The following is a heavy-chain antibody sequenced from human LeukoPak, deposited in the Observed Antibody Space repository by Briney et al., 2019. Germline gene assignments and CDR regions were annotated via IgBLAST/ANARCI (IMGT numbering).Heavy chain of an antibody. CDR2: IYPGDSDT. CDR3: ARHTYYYDSSGYYVAWFDP. CDR1: GYSFTSYW. V-gene: IGHV5-51*01. J-gene: IGHJ5*02. Sequence: ESLKISCKGSGYSFTSYWIGWVRQMPGKGLEWMGIIYPGDSDTRYSPSFQGQVTISADKSISTAYLQWSSLKASDTAMYYCARHTYYYDSSGYYVAWFDPWGQGTLVTVSS. D-gene: IGHD3-22*01.